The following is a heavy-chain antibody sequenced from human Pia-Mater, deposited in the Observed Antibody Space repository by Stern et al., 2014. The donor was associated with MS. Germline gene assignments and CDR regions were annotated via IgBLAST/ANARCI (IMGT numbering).Heavy chain of an antibody. CDR3: TASGGGPHDYYFEW. D-gene: IGHD2-21*02. V-gene: IGHV1-69*01. Sequence: VQLVQSGDEAKKPGSSVKVFCKTLGGTFSNYGFFWVRQDPGQGLEWMGGIIPFFGTTNYAQKFQGRVTITADESTSTVYMELRSLRSDDSAIYYCTASGGGPHDYYFEWWGQGTLVTVSS. CDR1: GGTFSNYG. CDR2: IIPFFGTT. J-gene: IGHJ4*02.